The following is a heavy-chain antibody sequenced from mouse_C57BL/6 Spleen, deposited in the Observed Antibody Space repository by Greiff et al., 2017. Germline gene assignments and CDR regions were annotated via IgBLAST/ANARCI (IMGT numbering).Heavy chain of an antibody. J-gene: IGHJ2*01. V-gene: IGHV1-82*01. CDR2: IYPGDGDT. D-gene: IGHD2-4*01. CDR3: ARRGDYDDY. CDR1: GYAFSSSW. Sequence: VQLQQSGPELVKPGASVKISCKASGYAFSSSWMNWVKQRPGKGLEWIGRIYPGDGDTNYNGKFKGKATLTADKSSSTAYMQLSSLTSEDSAVYFCARRGDYDDYWGQGTTLTVSS.